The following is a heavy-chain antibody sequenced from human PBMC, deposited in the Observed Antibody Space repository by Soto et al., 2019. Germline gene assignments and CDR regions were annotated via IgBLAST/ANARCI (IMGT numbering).Heavy chain of an antibody. CDR3: ARDYYYGSGSYYYYYYMDV. CDR2: ISSSSSTI. Sequence: GGSLRLSCAASGFTFSSYSMNWVRQAPGKGLEWVSYISSSSSTIYYADSVKGRFTISRDNAKNSLYLQMNSLRAEDTAVYYCARDYYYGSGSYYYYYYMDVWGKGTTVTVSS. D-gene: IGHD3-10*01. V-gene: IGHV3-48*01. CDR1: GFTFSSYS. J-gene: IGHJ6*03.